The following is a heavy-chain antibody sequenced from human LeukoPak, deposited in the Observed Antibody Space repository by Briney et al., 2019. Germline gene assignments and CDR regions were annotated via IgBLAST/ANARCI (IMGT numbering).Heavy chain of an antibody. CDR3: AREPSSSWIDY. V-gene: IGHV4-4*07. J-gene: IGHJ4*02. D-gene: IGHD6-13*01. CDR1: GGSISSYH. Sequence: ASETLSLTCTVSGGSISSYHWSWIRQPAGKGLEWIGRIYTSGSTNYNPSLKSRVTMSVDTSKNQFSLKLSSVTAADTAVYYCAREPSSSWIDYWGQGTLVTVSS. CDR2: IYTSGST.